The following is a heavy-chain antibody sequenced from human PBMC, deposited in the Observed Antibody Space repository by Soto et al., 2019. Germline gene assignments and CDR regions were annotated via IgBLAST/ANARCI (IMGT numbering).Heavy chain of an antibody. Sequence: QITLKEYGPTLVKPTQTLTLTCTFSGFSLSTSGVGVGWIRQPPGEALEWLALIYWDDDKRYSPSLKSRLTITKDTSKNQVVLTMTNMDPVDTATYYCAHTRPSSGYYYFDYWGQGTLVTVSS. CDR1: GFSLSTSGVG. D-gene: IGHD3-22*01. J-gene: IGHJ4*02. CDR3: AHTRPSSGYYYFDY. V-gene: IGHV2-5*02. CDR2: IYWDDDK.